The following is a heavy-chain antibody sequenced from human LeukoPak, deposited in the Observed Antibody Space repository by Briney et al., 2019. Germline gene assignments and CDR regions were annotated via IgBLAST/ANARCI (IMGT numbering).Heavy chain of an antibody. D-gene: IGHD1-26*01. CDR2: IYYSGST. J-gene: IGHJ5*02. V-gene: IGHV4-30-4*01. Sequence: SETLSLTCTVSGGSISSGDYYWSWIRQPPGTGLEWIGYIYYSGSTYYNPSLKSRVTISVDTSKNQFSLTLSSVTAADTAVYYCARVGFIVGAKGLNWFDPWAREPWSPSPQ. CDR1: GGSISSGDYY. CDR3: ARVGFIVGAKGLNWFDP.